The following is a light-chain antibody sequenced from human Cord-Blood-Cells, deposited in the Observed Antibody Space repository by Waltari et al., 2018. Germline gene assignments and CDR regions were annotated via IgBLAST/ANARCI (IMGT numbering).Light chain of an antibody. CDR1: SSDVGGYNY. Sequence: QSALTQPASVSGSPGQSITISCTGTSSDVGGYNYVSWYQQHPGKAPKLMIYDVSKRPSGVAYLFSGSRSGNPASLTISGLQAEDEADYYCSSYTSSSTLVFGGGTKLTVL. CDR2: DVS. J-gene: IGLJ2*01. V-gene: IGLV2-14*01. CDR3: SSYTSSSTLV.